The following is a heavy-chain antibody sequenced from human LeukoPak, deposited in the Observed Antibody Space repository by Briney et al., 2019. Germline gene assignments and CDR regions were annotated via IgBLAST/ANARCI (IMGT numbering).Heavy chain of an antibody. CDR1: GGSISRSSYY. D-gene: IGHD6-13*01. CDR2: IYYSGSA. CDR3: ATPRNSSSWYYYYDY. V-gene: IGHV4-39*07. J-gene: IGHJ4*02. Sequence: SETLSLTCTVSGGSISRSSYYWGWIRQSPGRGLEWIGSIYYSGSADYNPSLKSRVTLSVDTSKNQFSLKLSSVTAADTAVYYCATPRNSSSWYYYYDYWGQGTLVTVSS.